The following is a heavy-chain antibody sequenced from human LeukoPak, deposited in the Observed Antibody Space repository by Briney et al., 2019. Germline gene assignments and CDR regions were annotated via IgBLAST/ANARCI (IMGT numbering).Heavy chain of an antibody. CDR1: GGSISSSSYY. J-gene: IGHJ5*02. Sequence: AETLSLACTVSGGSISSSSYYWGWIRQPPGKGLEWIGSIYYSGSTYYNPSLKSRVTISVDTSKNQFSLKLSSVTAADTAVYYCARRYCSSTSCLLSWFDPWGQGTLVTVSS. CDR2: IYYSGST. D-gene: IGHD2-2*01. V-gene: IGHV4-39*01. CDR3: ARRYCSSTSCLLSWFDP.